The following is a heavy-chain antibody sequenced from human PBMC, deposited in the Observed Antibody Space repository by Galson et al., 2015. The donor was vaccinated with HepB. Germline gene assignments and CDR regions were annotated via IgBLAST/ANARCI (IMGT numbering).Heavy chain of an antibody. Sequence: SVKVSCKASGYTFTSYGISWVRQAPGQGLEWMGWISAYNGNTNYAQKLQGRVTMTTDTSTSTAYMELRSLRSDDTAVYYCARVHYYGSGSYANWFDPWGQGTLVTVSS. CDR2: ISAYNGNT. V-gene: IGHV1-18*04. J-gene: IGHJ5*02. D-gene: IGHD3-10*01. CDR3: ARVHYYGSGSYANWFDP. CDR1: GYTFTSYG.